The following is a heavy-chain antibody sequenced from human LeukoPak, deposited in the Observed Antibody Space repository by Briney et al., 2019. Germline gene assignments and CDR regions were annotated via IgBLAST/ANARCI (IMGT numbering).Heavy chain of an antibody. D-gene: IGHD3-10*01. CDR2: IKSKTDGETT. CDR3: TTDLGTYYHGSQRLIPIDY. CDR1: GFTFTNAW. Sequence: GGSLRLSCVDSGFTFTNAWMSGVRQAPGKGLEWIGRIKSKTDGETTNYAEPVRGRFTISRDDSKSAVYLQMNSLKIEDTAVYYCTTDLGTYYHGSQRLIPIDYWGQGTLVTVSS. J-gene: IGHJ4*02. V-gene: IGHV3-15*01.